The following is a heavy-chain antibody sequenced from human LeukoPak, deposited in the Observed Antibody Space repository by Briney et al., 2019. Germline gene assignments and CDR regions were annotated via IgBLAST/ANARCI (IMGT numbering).Heavy chain of an antibody. V-gene: IGHV3-7*03. J-gene: IGHJ4*02. CDR1: GFTFSSYW. CDR3: ARGGQLWSTFDL. D-gene: IGHD5-18*01. CDR2: IKEDGSEK. Sequence: GGSLRLSCAASGFTFSSYWMSWVRQAPGKGLEWVANIKEDGSEKNFVDSVKGRFTISRDNSKNTLYLQMNSLRAEDTAVYYCARGGQLWSTFDLWGQGTLVTVSS.